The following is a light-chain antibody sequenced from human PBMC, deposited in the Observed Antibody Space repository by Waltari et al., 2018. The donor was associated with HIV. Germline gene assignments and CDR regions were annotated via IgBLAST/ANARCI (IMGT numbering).Light chain of an antibody. CDR2: GAS. CDR1: QSISSSY. Sequence: EIVLTQSPGTLSLSPGERATLSCRASQSISSSYLAWYQQKPGQAPRLLIYGASSRATGIPDRFSGSGSGTDFTFTISRLEPEDFAMYYCQQYDGSSKFTFGPGTKVDIK. V-gene: IGKV3-20*01. CDR3: QQYDGSSKFT. J-gene: IGKJ3*01.